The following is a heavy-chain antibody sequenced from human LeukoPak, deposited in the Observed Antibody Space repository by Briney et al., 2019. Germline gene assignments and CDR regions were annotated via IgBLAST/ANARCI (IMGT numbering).Heavy chain of an antibody. V-gene: IGHV5-51*01. Sequence: GESLQTSCKGSGYSFTSYWIGWVRQMPGKGLEWMGIIYPGDSDTRYSSSFQGQVTISADKSISTAYLQWSSLKASDTAMYYCARLRWELSDLFDYWGQGTLVTVSS. D-gene: IGHD1-26*01. CDR3: ARLRWELSDLFDY. CDR1: GYSFTSYW. CDR2: IYPGDSDT. J-gene: IGHJ4*02.